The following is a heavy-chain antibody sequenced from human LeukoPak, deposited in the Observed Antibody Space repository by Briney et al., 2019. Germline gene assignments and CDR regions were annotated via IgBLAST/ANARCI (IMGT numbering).Heavy chain of an antibody. Sequence: GGSLRLSCAASGFTFSSYSMNWVRQAPGKGLEWVSSISSSSSYIYYADSVKGRFTISRDNAKNSLYLQMNSLRAEDTAVYYCARGTIDYYDSSGPEPVDYWGQGTLVTVSS. CDR3: ARGTIDYYDSSGPEPVDY. CDR2: ISSSSSYI. D-gene: IGHD3-22*01. CDR1: GFTFSSYS. V-gene: IGHV3-21*01. J-gene: IGHJ4*02.